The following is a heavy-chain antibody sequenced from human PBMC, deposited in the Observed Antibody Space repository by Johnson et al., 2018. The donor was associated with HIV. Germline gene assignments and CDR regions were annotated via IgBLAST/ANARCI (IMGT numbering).Heavy chain of an antibody. CDR2: INSDGSST. CDR1: GFTFSTNW. J-gene: IGHJ3*02. V-gene: IGHV3-74*01. D-gene: IGHD6-13*01. CDR3: ARLGIAAARGAFDI. Sequence: VQLVESGGDLVQPGGSLRLSCVGSGFTFSTNWMHWVRQAPGKGLVWVSRINSDGSSTSYADSVKGRFTISRDNAKNSLYLQMNSLRAEDTAVYYCARLGIAAARGAFDIWGQGTMVTVSS.